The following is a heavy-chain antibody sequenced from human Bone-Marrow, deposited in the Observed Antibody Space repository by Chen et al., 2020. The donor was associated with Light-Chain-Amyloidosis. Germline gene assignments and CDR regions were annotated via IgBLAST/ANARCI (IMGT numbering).Heavy chain of an antibody. Sequence: QVQLVQSGAEVKKPGASVKVSCKASGYTFTTYAMHWVRQAPGQSLEWMGWINADNGNTKYSQNFQDRVTITRDTSASTAYMELSSLRSEDTAVYYCARDWAAAGPDYWGQGTLVTVSS. J-gene: IGHJ4*02. CDR3: ARDWAAAGPDY. V-gene: IGHV1-3*01. CDR1: GYTFTTYA. CDR2: INADNGNT. D-gene: IGHD6-13*01.